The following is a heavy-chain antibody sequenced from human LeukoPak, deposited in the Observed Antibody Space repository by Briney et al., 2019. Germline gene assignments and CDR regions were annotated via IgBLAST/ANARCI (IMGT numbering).Heavy chain of an antibody. D-gene: IGHD4-17*01. Sequence: SVNVSCKATGGTFSSYAISWVRQAPEQGLDCMGGIIPIFGTANYAQKFQGRVTITADESTSTAYMELSSLRSEDTAVYCCARDPTPTVTAPWGFDYWGQGTLVTVSS. CDR3: ARDPTPTVTAPWGFDY. J-gene: IGHJ4*02. CDR2: IIPIFGTA. V-gene: IGHV1-69*13. CDR1: GGTFSSYA.